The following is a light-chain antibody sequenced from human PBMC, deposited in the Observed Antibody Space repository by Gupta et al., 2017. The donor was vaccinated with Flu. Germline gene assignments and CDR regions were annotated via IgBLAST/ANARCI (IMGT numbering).Light chain of an antibody. J-gene: IGKJ4*01. Sequence: VKPGEPASISCRSSQSLLNRNGLIWLDWYLQKPGQSTQLLIYLGSYRASGVPDRFSGRGSGTDVTLSISRVEAEDVGVYYCGQGLQTPVAFGGGTRVEFK. CDR3: GQGLQTPVA. CDR1: QSLLNRNGLIW. V-gene: IGKV2-28*01. CDR2: LGS.